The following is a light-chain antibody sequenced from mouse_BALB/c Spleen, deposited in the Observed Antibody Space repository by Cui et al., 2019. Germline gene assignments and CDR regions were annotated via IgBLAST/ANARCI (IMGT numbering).Light chain of an antibody. Sequence: DIQMTQSPASLAASVGETVTITCRASENIYYSLAWYQQKQGKSPQLLIYNANSLEDGVPSRFSGSGSGTKYSMKINSMQPEDTATYFCKQAYDVPWTFGGGTKLEIK. CDR2: NAN. CDR1: ENIYYS. J-gene: IGKJ1*01. V-gene: IGKV12-38*01. CDR3: KQAYDVPWT.